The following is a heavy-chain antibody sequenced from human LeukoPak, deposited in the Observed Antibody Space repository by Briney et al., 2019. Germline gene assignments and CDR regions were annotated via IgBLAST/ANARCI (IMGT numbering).Heavy chain of an antibody. V-gene: IGHV3-7*01. Sequence: GGSLRLSCAASGFTFSAYWMSWVRQAPGKGLEWVANIKQDGSDKFYADSMKGRFTISRDNAKNSVYLQMDSLRVEDTAVYYCTRDYRGKDVWGRGTAVTVSS. CDR1: GFTFSAYW. J-gene: IGHJ6*02. CDR2: IKQDGSDK. CDR3: TRDYRGKDV. D-gene: IGHD3-16*02.